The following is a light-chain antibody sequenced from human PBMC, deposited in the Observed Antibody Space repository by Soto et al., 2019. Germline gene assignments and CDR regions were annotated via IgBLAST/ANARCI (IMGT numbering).Light chain of an antibody. CDR1: SSNIGSNT. CDR2: SNN. V-gene: IGLV1-44*01. J-gene: IGLJ2*01. CDR3: AAWDDSLNVVV. Sequence: VLTQPPSASGTPGQRVTISCSGSSSNIGSNTVNWYQQLPGTAPKLLIYSNNQRPSGVPDRFSGSKSGTSASLAIGGLQSEDEADYYCAAWDDSLNVVVFGGGTKVTVL.